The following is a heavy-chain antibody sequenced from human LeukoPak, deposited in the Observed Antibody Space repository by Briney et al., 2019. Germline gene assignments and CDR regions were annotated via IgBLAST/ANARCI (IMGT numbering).Heavy chain of an antibody. CDR3: ARDRPGSGSYFFDSYYYYGMDV. CDR2: FYYSGST. V-gene: IGHV4-59*01. J-gene: IGHJ6*02. D-gene: IGHD3-10*01. Sequence: PSETLSLTCTVSGGSISSYYWSWIRQPPGKGLEWIGYFYYSGSTNYNPSLKSRVTISVDTSKNQFSLKLSSVTAADTAVYYCARDRPGSGSYFFDSYYYYGMDVWGQGTTVTVSS. CDR1: GGSISSYY.